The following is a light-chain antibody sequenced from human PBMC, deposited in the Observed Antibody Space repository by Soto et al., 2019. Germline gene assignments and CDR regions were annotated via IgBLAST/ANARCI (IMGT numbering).Light chain of an antibody. CDR3: QQYYSYPLT. V-gene: IGKV3-15*01. CDR1: QSVSSN. J-gene: IGKJ4*01. CDR2: GAS. Sequence: EIVMTQSPATLSVSTGERGTLSCRASQSVSSNLAWYQQKPGQAPRLLIYGASTRATGFPARFSGSGSGTEFTLTISCLQSEDFATYYCQQYYSYPLTFGGGTKVDI.